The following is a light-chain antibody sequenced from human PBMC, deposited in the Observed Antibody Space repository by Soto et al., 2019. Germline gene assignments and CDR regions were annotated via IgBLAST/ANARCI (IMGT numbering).Light chain of an antibody. CDR3: MQALQSPWT. V-gene: IGKV2-28*01. Sequence: DIVMTQSPLSLPVTPGEPASISCRSSQSLLHSNGYNYLDWYLQRPGQSPKLLIYLGSNRASGVPDRFSGSGSGTDFTLKISRVEAEDVGLYYCMQALQSPWTFGQGTKVEVK. CDR2: LGS. CDR1: QSLLHSNGYNY. J-gene: IGKJ1*01.